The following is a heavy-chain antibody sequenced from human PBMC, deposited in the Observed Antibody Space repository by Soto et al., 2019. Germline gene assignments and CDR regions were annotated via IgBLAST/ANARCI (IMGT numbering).Heavy chain of an antibody. J-gene: IGHJ4*02. Sequence: SETLSLTCAVSGYSISSGYYWGWIRQPPGKGLEWIGSIYHSGSTYYNPSLKSRVTISVDTSKNQFSLKLSSVTAADTAVYYCAREPSWEAAAGRGYFDYWGQGTLVTVSS. V-gene: IGHV4-38-2*02. D-gene: IGHD6-13*01. CDR2: IYHSGST. CDR3: AREPSWEAAAGRGYFDY. CDR1: GYSISSGYY.